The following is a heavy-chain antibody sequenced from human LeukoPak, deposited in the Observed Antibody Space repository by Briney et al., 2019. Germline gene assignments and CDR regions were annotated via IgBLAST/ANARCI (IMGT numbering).Heavy chain of an antibody. D-gene: IGHD6-6*01. J-gene: IGHJ4*02. CDR1: GFTFSDYY. V-gene: IGHV3-11*06. CDR2: ITSSSSYI. Sequence: PGGSLRLSCAASGFTFSDYYMSWIRQAPGKGLEWVSSITSSSSYIYYADSVKGRFTISRDNAKNSLFLQMNSLRAEDTAVYYCARDPGAYSRSAIDYWGQGNLVNVSS. CDR3: ARDPGAYSRSAIDY.